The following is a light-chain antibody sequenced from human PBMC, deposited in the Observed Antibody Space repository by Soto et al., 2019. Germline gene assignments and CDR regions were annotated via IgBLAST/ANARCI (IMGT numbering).Light chain of an antibody. J-gene: IGKJ4*01. CDR3: QQRSNWPPI. CDR1: QSVSSY. CDR2: DAS. V-gene: IGKV3-11*01. Sequence: IVLTQSPVSLSLSPGERATLSCRASQSVSSYLAWYQQKPGQAPRLLIYDASNRATGIPARFSGSGSGTDFTLTISSLEPEDFAVYYCQQRSNWPPIFGGGTKVDIK.